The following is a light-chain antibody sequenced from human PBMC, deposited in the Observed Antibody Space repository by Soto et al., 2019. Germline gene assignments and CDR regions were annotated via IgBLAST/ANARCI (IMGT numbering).Light chain of an antibody. J-gene: IGKJ4*01. V-gene: IGKV1D-8*03. CDR3: QQYYSFPPT. CDR2: SAS. CDR1: QGISSY. Sequence: VIWMTHSPSLLSAATGERVTISCRMSQGISSYLASYQQQPGNAPERLIYSASTLQSGVPSSFSDSGSGTDFTLTISCLQYEDFATDYCQQYYSFPPTFGGGTKVDIK.